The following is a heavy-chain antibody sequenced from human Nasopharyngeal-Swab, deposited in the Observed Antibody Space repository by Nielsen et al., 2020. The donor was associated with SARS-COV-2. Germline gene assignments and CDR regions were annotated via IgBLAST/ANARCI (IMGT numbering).Heavy chain of an antibody. CDR3: AKDGIYYDSSGYWYY. D-gene: IGHD3-22*01. CDR1: GFTFSSYW. V-gene: IGHV3-7*03. CDR2: IKQDGSEK. Sequence: GESLKISCAASGFTFSSYWMSWVRQAPGKGLEWVANIKQDGSEKYYVDSVKGRFTISRDNSKNTLYLQMNSLRAEDTAVYYCAKDGIYYDSSGYWYYWGQGTLVTVSS. J-gene: IGHJ4*02.